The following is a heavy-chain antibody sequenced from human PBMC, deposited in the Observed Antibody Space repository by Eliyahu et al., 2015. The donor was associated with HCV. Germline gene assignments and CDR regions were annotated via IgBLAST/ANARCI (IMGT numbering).Heavy chain of an antibody. D-gene: IGHD3-3*01. Sequence: EVQLLESGGGLVQPGGSLRLSCAASGFTFSSYAMSWVRQAPGKGLEWVSAISGSGGSTYYADSVKGRFTISRDNSKNTLYLQMNSLRAEDTAVYYCAKDLIAPVEWLSDAFDIWGQGTMVTVSS. V-gene: IGHV3-23*01. CDR1: GFTFSSYA. CDR3: AKDLIAPVEWLSDAFDI. J-gene: IGHJ3*02. CDR2: ISGSGGST.